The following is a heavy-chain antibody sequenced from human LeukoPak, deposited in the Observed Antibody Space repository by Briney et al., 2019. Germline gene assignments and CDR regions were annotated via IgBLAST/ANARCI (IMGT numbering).Heavy chain of an antibody. D-gene: IGHD1-14*01. Sequence: GGSLRLSCAASGFTFSSYGMHWVRQAPGKGLEWVAVIWYDGSNKYYADSVEGRFTISRDNSKNTLYLQMNSLRAEDTAVYYCAREPYRRAPNYYYYGMDVWGQGTTVTVSS. CDR2: IWYDGSNK. V-gene: IGHV3-33*01. CDR1: GFTFSSYG. CDR3: AREPYRRAPNYYYYGMDV. J-gene: IGHJ6*02.